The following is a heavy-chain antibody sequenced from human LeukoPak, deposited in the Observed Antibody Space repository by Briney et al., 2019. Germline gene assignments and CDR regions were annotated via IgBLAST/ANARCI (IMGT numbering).Heavy chain of an antibody. CDR1: GVSISSSSYY. CDR2: INHSGST. CDR3: ARGGKSGVRFLEWLPPNYYMDV. D-gene: IGHD3-3*01. J-gene: IGHJ6*03. Sequence: TSETLSLTCTVSGVSISSSSYYWSWIRQPPGKGLEWIGEINHSGSTNYNPSLKSRVTISVDTSKNQFSLKLSSVTAADTAVYYCARGGKSGVRFLEWLPPNYYMDVWGKGTTVTVSS. V-gene: IGHV4-39*07.